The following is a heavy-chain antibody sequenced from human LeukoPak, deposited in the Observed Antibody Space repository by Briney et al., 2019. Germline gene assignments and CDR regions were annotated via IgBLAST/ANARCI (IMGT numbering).Heavy chain of an antibody. CDR2: ISYDGSNK. Sequence: PWRSLRLSCAASGGTFSSYGMHWVRQAPGKGLEWVAVISYDGSNKYYADSVKGRCTISRDNYKITLYLQMNSLRAEDTPVYYCAKSESGSYFDAFDIWGQGTMVTVSS. CDR3: AKSESGSYFDAFDI. CDR1: GGTFSSYG. V-gene: IGHV3-30*18. J-gene: IGHJ3*02. D-gene: IGHD1-26*01.